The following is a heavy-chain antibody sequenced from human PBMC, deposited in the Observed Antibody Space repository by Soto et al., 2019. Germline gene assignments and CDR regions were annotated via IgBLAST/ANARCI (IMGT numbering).Heavy chain of an antibody. V-gene: IGHV2-5*01. D-gene: IGHD3-22*01. CDR1: GFSLSVYGVR. Sequence: SGPTLVNPTQTLTLTCSFSGFSLSVYGVRVIWFRQPPGETLEWLALIHWNDDKRYSPYLKSRLTITKDTSKNQVVLTLTNLDPLDTGTYFCAHTKDSSGFLTSWGQGILVTDSS. CDR3: AHTKDSSGFLTS. CDR2: IHWNDDK. J-gene: IGHJ5*02.